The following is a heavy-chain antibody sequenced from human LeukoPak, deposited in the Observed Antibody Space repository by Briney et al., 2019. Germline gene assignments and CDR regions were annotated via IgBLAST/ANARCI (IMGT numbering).Heavy chain of an antibody. CDR1: GFTFSSYS. CDR3: AKASRSIKVVLITTSYYFDY. Sequence: GGSLRLSCAASGFTFSSYSMNWVRQAPGKGLEWVSSISSSSSYIYYADSVKGRFTISRDNSKNTLSLQMNSLRAEDTAVYYCAKASRSIKVVLITTSYYFDYWGRGTLVTVSS. V-gene: IGHV3-21*04. D-gene: IGHD3-22*01. CDR2: ISSSSSYI. J-gene: IGHJ4*02.